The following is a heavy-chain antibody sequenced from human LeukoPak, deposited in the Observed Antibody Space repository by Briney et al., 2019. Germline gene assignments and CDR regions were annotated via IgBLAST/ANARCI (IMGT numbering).Heavy chain of an antibody. CDR2: INPNSGGT. D-gene: IGHD6-13*01. Sequence: ASVRVSCKASGYTFTGYYMHWVRQAPGQGLEWMGRINPNSGGTNYAQKLQGRVTMTRDTSMSTAYMELISLRADDTAEYYCARGGYSSSWNYFDYGGQGTLVTVSS. CDR3: ARGGYSSSWNYFDY. V-gene: IGHV1-2*06. J-gene: IGHJ4*02. CDR1: GYTFTGYY.